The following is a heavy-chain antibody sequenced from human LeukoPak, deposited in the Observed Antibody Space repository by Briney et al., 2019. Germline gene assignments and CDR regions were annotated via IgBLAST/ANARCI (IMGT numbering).Heavy chain of an antibody. CDR3: ARDLTGNLDY. V-gene: IGHV4-59*01. J-gene: IGHJ4*02. CDR1: GGSISNYY. D-gene: IGHD1-14*01. CDR2: VFYTGST. Sequence: PSETLSLTCTVSGGSISNYYWSWIRQPPGKGLEWIGYVFYTGSTNYNPSFKSRVTMSVDTSKNQFSLKLSSVTAADTAVYYCARDLTGNLDYWGQGALVTVSS.